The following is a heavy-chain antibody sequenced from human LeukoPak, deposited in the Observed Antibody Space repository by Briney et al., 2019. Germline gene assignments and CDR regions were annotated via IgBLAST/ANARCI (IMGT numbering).Heavy chain of an antibody. CDR3: ARRDGYSIFQH. CDR1: GFSFSTSW. V-gene: IGHV3-7*03. CDR2: INQDGSEI. D-gene: IGHD5-24*01. Sequence: GGSLRLSCVASGFSFSTSWMSWVRQALGRGLERVANINQDGSEIYYVDSVKGRFTISRDNAKNSLYLQMNSLRAEDSAMYYCARRDGYSIFQHWGQGTLVTVSS. J-gene: IGHJ1*01.